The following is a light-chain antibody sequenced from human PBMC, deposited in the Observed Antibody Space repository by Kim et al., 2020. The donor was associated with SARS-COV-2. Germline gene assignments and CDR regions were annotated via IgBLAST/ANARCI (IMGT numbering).Light chain of an antibody. V-gene: IGKV1-39*01. CDR1: RAINNY. CDR3: QQSYTPPRT. Sequence: GDRVTLTCRTSRAINNYLNWYQQKPGKAPKLLISTTSYLQTGVPSRFSGSGSEREFTLTISGLQPDDFATYYCQQSYTPPRTFGGGTKVDIK. J-gene: IGKJ4*01. CDR2: TTS.